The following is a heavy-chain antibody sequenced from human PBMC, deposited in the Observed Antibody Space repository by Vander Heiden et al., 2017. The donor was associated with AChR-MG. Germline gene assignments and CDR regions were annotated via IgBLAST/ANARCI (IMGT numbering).Heavy chain of an antibody. V-gene: IGHV1-69*01. CDR1: GGTFSSYA. Sequence: QVQLVQSGAEVKKPGSSVKVSCKASGGTFSSYAISWVRQAPGQGLEWMGGIIPIFGTANYAQKFQGRVTITADESTSTAYMELSSLRSEDTAVYYCARGASLGATGRTLDYYGMDVWGQGTTVTVSS. CDR3: ARGASLGATGRTLDYYGMDV. D-gene: IGHD1-26*01. CDR2: IIPIFGTA. J-gene: IGHJ6*02.